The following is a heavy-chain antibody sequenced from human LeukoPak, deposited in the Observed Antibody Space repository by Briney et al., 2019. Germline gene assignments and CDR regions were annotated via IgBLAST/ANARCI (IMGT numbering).Heavy chain of an antibody. D-gene: IGHD3-16*02. Sequence: ASVKVSCKASGYTFTNYAMNWVRQAPGQGLEWMGWIHPSTGNPTYAQGFTGRFVFSLDTSVSTTYLQISSLKAEDTAVYYCASAYQRLGELSLPHYWGQGTLVTVSS. V-gene: IGHV7-4-1*02. J-gene: IGHJ4*02. CDR3: ASAYQRLGELSLPHY. CDR1: GYTFTNYA. CDR2: IHPSTGNP.